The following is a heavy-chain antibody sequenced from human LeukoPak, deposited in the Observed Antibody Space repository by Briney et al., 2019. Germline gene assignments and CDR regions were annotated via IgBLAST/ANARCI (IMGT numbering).Heavy chain of an antibody. V-gene: IGHV3-23*01. Sequence: GSLRLSCAASGFTFSSYDMSWVRQAPGKGLEWVAAISGSGGSTYYADSVKGRFTISRDNSKNTLYLQMNSLRAEDTAVYYCAAGGGREDYYDSSGYYFDYWGQGTLVTVSS. CDR1: GFTFSSYD. J-gene: IGHJ4*02. CDR2: ISGSGGST. CDR3: AAGGGREDYYDSSGYYFDY. D-gene: IGHD3-22*01.